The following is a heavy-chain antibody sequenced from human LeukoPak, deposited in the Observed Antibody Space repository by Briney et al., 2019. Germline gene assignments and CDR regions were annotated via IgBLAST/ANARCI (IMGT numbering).Heavy chain of an antibody. CDR2: IKQDGSEK. CDR3: ARTYGSGYPPDAFDI. V-gene: IGHV3-7*01. J-gene: IGHJ3*02. CDR1: GFTFSSYW. Sequence: GGSLRLSCAASGFTFSSYWMSWVRQAPGKGPEWVANIKQDGSEKYYVDSVKGRFTISRDNAKNSLYLQMNSLRAEGTAVYYCARTYGSGYPPDAFDIWGQGTMVTVSS. D-gene: IGHD3-22*01.